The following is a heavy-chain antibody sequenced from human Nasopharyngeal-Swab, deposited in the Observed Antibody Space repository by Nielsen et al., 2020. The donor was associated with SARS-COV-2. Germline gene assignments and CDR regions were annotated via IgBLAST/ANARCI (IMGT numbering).Heavy chain of an antibody. CDR2: IYPGDSDT. J-gene: IGHJ2*01. CDR1: GYSFTSYW. CDR3: ARDLGYSSSWYLGCFDL. Sequence: GESLKISCKGSGYSFTSYWIGWVRQMPGKGLEWMGIIYPGDSDTRYSPSFQGQVTISADKSISTAYLQWSSLKASDTAMYYCARDLGYSSSWYLGCFDLWGRGTLVTVSS. V-gene: IGHV5-51*01. D-gene: IGHD6-13*01.